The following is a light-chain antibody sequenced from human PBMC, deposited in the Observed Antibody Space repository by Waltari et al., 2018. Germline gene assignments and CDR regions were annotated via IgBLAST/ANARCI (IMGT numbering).Light chain of an antibody. Sequence: EIVLTQSPGTLSVSPGETAILSCRASQSVSSNLAWYQQKPGQAPRLLISSASTRATGFPARFSGSGSGTEFTLTIDSMQSEDFAVYYCQQYHNWPRTFGQGTKVEI. CDR1: QSVSSN. CDR3: QQYHNWPRT. V-gene: IGKV3-15*01. J-gene: IGKJ1*01. CDR2: SAS.